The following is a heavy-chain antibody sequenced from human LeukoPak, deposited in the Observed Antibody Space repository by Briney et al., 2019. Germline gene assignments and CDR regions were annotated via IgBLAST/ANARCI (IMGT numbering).Heavy chain of an antibody. V-gene: IGHV4-61*01. D-gene: IGHD5-18*01. CDR2: IYYSGST. CDR3: ARDKLWFNY. J-gene: IGHJ4*02. CDR1: GGSVSSGSYY. Sequence: SETLSLTCTVSGGSVSSGSYYWSWIRQPPGKGLEWIGYIYYSGSTNYNPSLRSRVTISVDTSKNQFSLKLSSVTAADTAVYYCARDKLWFNYWGQGTLVTVSS.